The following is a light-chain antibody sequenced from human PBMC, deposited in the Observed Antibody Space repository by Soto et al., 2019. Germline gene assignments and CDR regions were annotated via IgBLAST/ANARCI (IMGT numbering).Light chain of an antibody. Sequence: EIVWAQSAGTLALARGGITTLSCRASQNININYLAWYQQKPGQAPRLLIYDASNRPTDIPARFNGSGSGTDFTLTISSLEPEDFAVYYCQQRSNWPLTFGQGTRLEIK. CDR1: QNININY. CDR2: DAS. CDR3: QQRSNWPLT. V-gene: IGKV3D-20*02. J-gene: IGKJ5*01.